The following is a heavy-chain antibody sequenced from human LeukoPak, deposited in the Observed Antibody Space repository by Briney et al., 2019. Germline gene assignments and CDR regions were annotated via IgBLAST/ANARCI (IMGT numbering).Heavy chain of an antibody. CDR2: IKQDGSEK. J-gene: IGHJ5*02. V-gene: IGHV3-7*01. Sequence: GGSLRLSCAASGFAFSSYWMSWVRQAPGKGLEWVANIKQDGSEKYYVGSVKGRFTISRDNAKNSLYLQMNSLRAEDTAVYYCARDKRIVVVPAAIPDNWFDPWGQGTLVTVSS. CDR1: GFAFSSYW. D-gene: IGHD2-2*02. CDR3: ARDKRIVVVPAAIPDNWFDP.